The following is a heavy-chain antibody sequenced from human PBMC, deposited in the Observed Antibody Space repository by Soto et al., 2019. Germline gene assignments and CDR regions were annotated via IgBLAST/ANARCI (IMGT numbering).Heavy chain of an antibody. V-gene: IGHV4-39*01. J-gene: IGHJ6*02. CDR1: GGSISSSSYS. CDR3: ARQGTYDSSGYGMDV. Sequence: SETLSITCTVSGGSISSSSYSWGWIRQPPGKGLEGSGSIYYGGSTYYNPSLKSRVTISVDTSKNQFSLKLSSVTAADTAVYYCARQGTYDSSGYGMDVWGQGTTVTVSS. D-gene: IGHD3-22*01. CDR2: IYYGGST.